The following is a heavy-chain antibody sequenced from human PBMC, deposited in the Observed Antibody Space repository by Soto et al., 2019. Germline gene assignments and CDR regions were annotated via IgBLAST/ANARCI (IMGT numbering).Heavy chain of an antibody. CDR2: IYYNGNT. CDR3: ARDKGGYSGYPTYNWFDP. J-gene: IGHJ5*02. D-gene: IGHD5-12*01. CDR1: GGSISSYY. V-gene: IGHV4-59*01. Sequence: SETLSLTCSVSGGSISSYYWNWIRQPPGKGLEWIGYIYYNGNTNYNPSLRSRVILSLDTSKNQFSLKLSSVTAADTAVYYCARDKGGYSGYPTYNWFDPWGQGTLVTVSS.